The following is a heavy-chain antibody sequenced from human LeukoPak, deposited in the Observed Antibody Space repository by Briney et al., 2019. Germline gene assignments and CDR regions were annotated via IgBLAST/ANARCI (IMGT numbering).Heavy chain of an antibody. J-gene: IGHJ4*02. CDR3: AKDRGYCSGSSCYHFDY. V-gene: IGHV3-23*01. CDR1: GFTFSNYA. Sequence: GGSLRLSCAASGFTFSNYAMSWVRQAPGKGLEWVSVISGGSTYYADSVKGRFTISRDNSNNTLYLHLNSLGAEDTAVYYCAKDRGYCSGSSCYHFDYWGQGALVTVSS. D-gene: IGHD2-15*01. CDR2: ISGGST.